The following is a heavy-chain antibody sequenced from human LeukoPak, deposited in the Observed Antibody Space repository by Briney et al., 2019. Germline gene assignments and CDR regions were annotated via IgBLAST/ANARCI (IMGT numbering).Heavy chain of an antibody. Sequence: GGSLRLSCVASGFAFPTYAMMWVRQVPGKGLEWVSSMSDIGPNTYYADSVKGRFTISRDASKNTLFLHMNSLRAGDTALYYCARRLSLRFDAFAVWGPGTVVTVSS. V-gene: IGHV3-23*01. D-gene: IGHD3-3*01. CDR1: GFAFPTYA. CDR3: ARRLSLRFDAFAV. J-gene: IGHJ3*01. CDR2: MSDIGPNT.